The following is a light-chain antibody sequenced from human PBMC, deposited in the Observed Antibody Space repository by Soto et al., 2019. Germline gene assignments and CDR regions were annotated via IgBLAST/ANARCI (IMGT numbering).Light chain of an antibody. Sequence: QSALTQPASVSGSPGQSITISCTGTSSDVGGYNYVSWYQQHPGKAPKLLIYDVSNRPSGVSNRFSGSKSGNTASLTISGLQAEDEADYYCNSYASSRSYVFGTGTKVIVL. CDR1: SSDVGGYNY. CDR3: NSYASSRSYV. J-gene: IGLJ1*01. V-gene: IGLV2-14*01. CDR2: DVS.